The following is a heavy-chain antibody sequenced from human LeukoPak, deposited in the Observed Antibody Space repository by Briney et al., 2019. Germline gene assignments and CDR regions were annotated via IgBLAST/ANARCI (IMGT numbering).Heavy chain of an antibody. J-gene: IGHJ5*02. CDR2: IYYSGST. V-gene: IGHV4-31*03. D-gene: IGHD3-22*01. CDR3: ARGLGDSSGYDP. CDR1: DVSISSGGYY. Sequence: SQTLSLTCTVSDVSISSGGYYWSWIRQHPGKGLEWIGYIYYSGSTYYNPSLKSRVTISVDTSKNQFSLKLSSVTAADTAVYYCARGLGDSSGYDPWGQGTLVTVSS.